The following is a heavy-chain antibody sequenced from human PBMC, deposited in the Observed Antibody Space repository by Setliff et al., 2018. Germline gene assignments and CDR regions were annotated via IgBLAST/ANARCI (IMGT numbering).Heavy chain of an antibody. CDR3: ARDSYTSPDY. D-gene: IGHD6-13*01. V-gene: IGHV3-74*01. CDR1: GFTFTYYS. CDR2: INRDGSYT. Sequence: GGSLRLSCEASGFTFTYYSMSWVRQAPGKGLVWVSRINRDGSYTVYADSVEGRFTISRDNAKNTLYLQMNSLGAEDTAVYYCARDSYTSPDYWGQGTLVTVSS. J-gene: IGHJ4*02.